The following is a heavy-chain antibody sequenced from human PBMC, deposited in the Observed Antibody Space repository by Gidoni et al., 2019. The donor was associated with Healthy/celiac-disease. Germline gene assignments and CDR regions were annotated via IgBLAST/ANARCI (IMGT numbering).Heavy chain of an antibody. CDR2: ISYDGSNK. Sequence: QVQLVESGGGVVQPGRSLRLSCEASGFTFSSFGMHWVSQCPGKGLEWVAVISYDGSNKYYADSVKGRFIISRDNSKNTLYLQMNSLRAEDTAVYYCAKDLGYYDFWSGPYRRGDYYYGMDVWGQGTTVTVSS. CDR3: AKDLGYYDFWSGPYRRGDYYYGMDV. J-gene: IGHJ6*02. CDR1: GFTFSSFG. D-gene: IGHD3-3*01. V-gene: IGHV3-30*18.